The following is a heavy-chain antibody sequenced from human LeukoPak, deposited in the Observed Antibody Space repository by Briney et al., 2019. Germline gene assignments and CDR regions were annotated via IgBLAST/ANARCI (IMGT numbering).Heavy chain of an antibody. CDR3: AKNTAMVLEPIDY. CDR2: LHSGGGT. D-gene: IGHD5-18*01. J-gene: IGHJ4*02. Sequence: PGGSLRLSCAESGATVWSSFRSWIRQAPGKGLEWVAILHSGGGTDYADSVRGRFTISRDNSKNTLYLQMNSLRAEDTAVYYCAKNTAMVLEPIDYWGQGTLVTVSS. V-gene: IGHV3-66*01. CDR1: GATVWSSF.